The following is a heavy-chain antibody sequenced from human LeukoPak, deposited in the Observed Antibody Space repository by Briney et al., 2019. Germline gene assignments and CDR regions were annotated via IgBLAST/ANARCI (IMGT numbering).Heavy chain of an antibody. CDR2: ISGSGTGGRT. D-gene: IGHD1-26*01. Sequence: GGSLTLSCAVSGFPFITYNMNWVRQAPGKGLEWVSGISGSGTGGRTYYADSVKGRFTISRDNSKNTLYLQMNSLRAEDTAVYYCAKAGSIRFDYWGQGTLVTVSS. J-gene: IGHJ4*02. CDR1: GFPFITYN. CDR3: AKAGSIRFDY. V-gene: IGHV3-23*01.